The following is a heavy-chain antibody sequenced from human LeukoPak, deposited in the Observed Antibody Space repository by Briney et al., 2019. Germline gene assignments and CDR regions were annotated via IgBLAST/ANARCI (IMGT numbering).Heavy chain of an antibody. CDR3: ARSITIFGVVPGGY. V-gene: IGHV1-46*01. J-gene: IGHJ4*02. CDR1: GYPFTSYH. Sequence: ASVKVSCKASGYPFTSYHIHWVRQAPGQGLEWMGLINPSDGRTNYTPKFQGRVTLTRDMSTSTVYMNLSSLRSEDTAVYYCARSITIFGVVPGGYWGQGTLVTVSS. D-gene: IGHD3-3*01. CDR2: INPSDGRT.